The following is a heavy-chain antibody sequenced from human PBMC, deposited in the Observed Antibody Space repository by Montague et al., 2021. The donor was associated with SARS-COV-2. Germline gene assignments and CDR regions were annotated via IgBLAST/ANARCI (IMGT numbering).Heavy chain of an antibody. D-gene: IGHD2-21*02. CDR3: AGHSLAVTAIYNWFDP. V-gene: IGHV4-39*01. CDR2: IYYSGST. Sequence: SETLSLTCTVSGGSISSSSYYWGWIRQPPGKGLEWIGSIYYSGSTYYNPSLKSRVTISVDTSKNQFSLKLSSVTAADTAVYYCAGHSLAVTAIYNWFDPWGQGTLVTVSS. J-gene: IGHJ5*02. CDR1: GGSISSSSYY.